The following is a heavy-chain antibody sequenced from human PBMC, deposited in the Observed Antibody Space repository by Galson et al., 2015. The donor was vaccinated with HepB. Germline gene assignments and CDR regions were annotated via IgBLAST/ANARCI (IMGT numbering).Heavy chain of an antibody. CDR1: GFTFSSYA. J-gene: IGHJ4*02. V-gene: IGHV3-30*04. D-gene: IGHD3-10*01. CDR2: ISYDGSNK. CDR3: ASGARDFTMVRGVTRTGRYF. Sequence: SLRLSCAASGFTFSSYAMHWVRQAPGKGLEWVAVISYDGSNKYYADSVKGRFTISRDNSKNTLYLQMNSLRAEDTAVYYCASGARDFTMVRGVTRTGRYFWGQGTLVTVSS.